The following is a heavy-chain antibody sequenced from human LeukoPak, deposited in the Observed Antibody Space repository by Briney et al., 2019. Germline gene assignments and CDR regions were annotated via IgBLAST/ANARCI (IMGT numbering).Heavy chain of an antibody. CDR1: GFTFSTYA. CDR3: AKGGIGERGFTDA. V-gene: IGHV3-23*01. D-gene: IGHD3-3*01. J-gene: IGHJ5*02. CDR2: IGTSGNT. Sequence: GGSLRLSCAASGFTFSTYAITWVRQAPGKGLEWVSSIGTSGNTYYADSVRGRFTISRENSRNTLYLQMNSLRVEDTATYYCAKGGIGERGFTDAWGQGTLVTVSS.